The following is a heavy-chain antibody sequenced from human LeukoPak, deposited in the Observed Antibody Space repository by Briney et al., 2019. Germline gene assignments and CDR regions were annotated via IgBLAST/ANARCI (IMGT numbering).Heavy chain of an antibody. CDR2: ISSSSSYI. CDR1: GFTFSSYS. Sequence: GGSLRLSCAASGFTFSSYSMNWVRQAPGKGLEWVSSISSSSSYIYYADSVKGRFTISRDNAKNSLHLQMNSLRAEDTAVYYCARGPAATVVTEFDYWGQGTLVTVSS. J-gene: IGHJ4*02. V-gene: IGHV3-21*01. D-gene: IGHD4-23*01. CDR3: ARGPAATVVTEFDY.